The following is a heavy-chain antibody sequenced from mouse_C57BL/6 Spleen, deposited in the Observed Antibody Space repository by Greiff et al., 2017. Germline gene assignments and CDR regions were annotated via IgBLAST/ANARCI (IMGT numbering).Heavy chain of an antibody. CDR3: AREELSCALAY. CDR2: INPSTGGT. J-gene: IGHJ3*01. Sequence: VQLQQSGPELVKPGASVKISCKASGYSFTGYYMNWVKQSPEKSLEWIGEINPSTGGTTYNQKFKAKATLTVDTSSSTAYMQLKSLTSEDSAVYYCAREELSCALAYWGQGTLVTVSA. V-gene: IGHV1-42*01. CDR1: GYSFTGYY.